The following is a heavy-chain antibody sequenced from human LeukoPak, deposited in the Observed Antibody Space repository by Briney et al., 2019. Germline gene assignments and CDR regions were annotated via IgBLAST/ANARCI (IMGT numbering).Heavy chain of an antibody. V-gene: IGHV3-7*01. CDR1: GFTFSGYL. CDR3: ARDSSAAPHSY. J-gene: IGHJ4*02. D-gene: IGHD2-15*01. Sequence: PGGSLRLSCAASGFTFSGYLMSWVRQAPGKGLEWVANIKEEGSEKYYVDSVKGRLIISRDNAKNSLYLQMNSLRAEDTAVYYCARDSSAAPHSYWGQGTLVTVFS. CDR2: IKEEGSEK.